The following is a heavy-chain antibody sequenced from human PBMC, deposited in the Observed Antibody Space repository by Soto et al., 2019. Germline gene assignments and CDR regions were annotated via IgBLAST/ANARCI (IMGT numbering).Heavy chain of an antibody. V-gene: IGHV1-69*13. CDR3: ARTSPYYYDSSGHFR. CDR2: IIPIFGTA. Sequence: SVKVSCKASGGTFSSYAISWVRQAPGQGLEWMGGIIPIFGTANYAQKFQGRVTITADESTSTAYMELSSLRSEDRAVYYCARTSPYYYDSSGHFRWGQGTLVTVSS. D-gene: IGHD3-22*01. J-gene: IGHJ4*02. CDR1: GGTFSSYA.